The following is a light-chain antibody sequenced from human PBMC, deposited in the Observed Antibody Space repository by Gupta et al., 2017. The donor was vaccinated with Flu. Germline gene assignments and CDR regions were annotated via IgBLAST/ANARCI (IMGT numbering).Light chain of an antibody. CDR2: DAS. CDR1: QSVSSY. Sequence: DIVLTQSPATLSLSPGERATLSCRASQSVSSYLAWYQQKPGQAPSLLIYDASNRATGIPARFSGSGSGIDFTLTISSLEPEDFAVYYCQQRRNWPPSYSFGQGTKLEIK. V-gene: IGKV3-11*01. CDR3: QQRRNWPPSYS. J-gene: IGKJ2*03.